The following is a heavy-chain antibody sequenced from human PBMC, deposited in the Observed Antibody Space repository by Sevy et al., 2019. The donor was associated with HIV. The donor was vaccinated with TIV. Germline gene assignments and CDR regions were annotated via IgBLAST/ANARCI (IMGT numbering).Heavy chain of an antibody. CDR3: TTQLGGYYLKY. V-gene: IGHV3-15*07. D-gene: IGHD3-3*01. Sequence: GGSLRLSCAASGFTFSNAWMNWVRQAPGKGLEWVGRIKSKTDGGTTYYAAPVKGRFTISRDDSKNTLYLQMNSLKTDDTAVYYCTTQLGGYYLKYWGQGTLVTVSS. CDR2: IKSKTDGGTT. J-gene: IGHJ4*02. CDR1: GFTFSNAW.